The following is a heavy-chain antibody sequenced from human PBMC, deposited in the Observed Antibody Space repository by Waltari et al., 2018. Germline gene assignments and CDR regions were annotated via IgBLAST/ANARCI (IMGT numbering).Heavy chain of an antibody. D-gene: IGHD6-19*01. CDR1: GYTFTSYA. Sequence: QVQLVQSGAEVKKPGASVKVSCKASGYTFTSYAMHLVRQAPGQRLEWMGWINAGNGNTKYSQKFQGRVTITRDTSASTAYMELSSLRSEDTAVYYCARGKQWLAQIDYWGQGTLVTVSS. CDR2: INAGNGNT. J-gene: IGHJ4*02. V-gene: IGHV1-3*01. CDR3: ARGKQWLAQIDY.